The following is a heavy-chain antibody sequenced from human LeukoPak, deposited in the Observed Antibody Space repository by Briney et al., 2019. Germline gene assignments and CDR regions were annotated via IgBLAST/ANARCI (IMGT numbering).Heavy chain of an antibody. CDR1: GYTFTGYD. Sequence: GASVKVSCKASGYTFTGYDMHWVRQAPGQGLEWMGWINPNSGGTNYAQKFQGRVTMTRDTSISTAYMELSRLRSDDTAVYYCAREGQQLVLGWFDHWGQGTLVTVSS. CDR2: INPNSGGT. J-gene: IGHJ5*02. D-gene: IGHD6-13*01. CDR3: AREGQQLVLGWFDH. V-gene: IGHV1-2*02.